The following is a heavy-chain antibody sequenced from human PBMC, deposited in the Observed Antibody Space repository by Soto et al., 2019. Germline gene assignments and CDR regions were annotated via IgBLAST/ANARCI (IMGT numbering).Heavy chain of an antibody. CDR1: GGTFSSYR. V-gene: IGHV1-18*01. Sequence: VSVKVSCKASGGTFSSYRINWVRQAPGQGLEWMGWISAYNDRRNYAHNVQGRVTMTTDTSTSTAYMDMSSLRSEDTAVYYCAREKNTGNDYTYHEVGEFFQHWGQGTLVTVSS. D-gene: IGHD3-16*01. CDR3: AREKNTGNDYTYHEVGEFFQH. CDR2: ISAYNDRR. J-gene: IGHJ1*01.